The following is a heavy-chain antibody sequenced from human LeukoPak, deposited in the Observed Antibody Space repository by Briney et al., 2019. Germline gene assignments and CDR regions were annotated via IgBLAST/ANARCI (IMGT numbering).Heavy chain of an antibody. Sequence: GGSLRLSCAASGFTFSSYWMHWVRQAPGKGLVWVSRIHGDGSITNYADSVKGRFTISRDNAKDSLYLQMSSLRVEDTAVYYCTRDPRHFDSCGQGTLVTVSS. CDR3: TRDPRHFDS. V-gene: IGHV3-74*01. CDR2: IHGDGSIT. D-gene: IGHD6-6*01. J-gene: IGHJ5*01. CDR1: GFTFSSYW.